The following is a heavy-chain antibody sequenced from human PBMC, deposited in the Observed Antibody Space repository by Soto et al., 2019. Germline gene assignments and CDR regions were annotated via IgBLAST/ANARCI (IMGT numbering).Heavy chain of an antibody. CDR1: GYSFTSYW. V-gene: IGHV5-51*01. CDR2: IYPGDSDT. Sequence: PGESLKISCKGSGYSFTSYWIGWVRQMPGKGLEWMGIIYPGDSDTRYSPSFQGQVTISADKSISTAYLQWSSLKASDTAMYYCARTGWEFDDILTGYQTHFSIDYWGQGTLVTVSS. D-gene: IGHD3-9*01. J-gene: IGHJ4*02. CDR3: ARTGWEFDDILTGYQTHFSIDY.